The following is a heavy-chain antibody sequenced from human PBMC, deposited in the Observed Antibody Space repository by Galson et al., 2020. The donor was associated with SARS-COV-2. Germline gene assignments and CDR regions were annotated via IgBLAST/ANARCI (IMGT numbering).Heavy chain of an antibody. CDR2: INSSGNT. CDR3: AAGPVAGTGE. CDR1: GGSFSGYY. V-gene: IGHV4-34*01. Sequence: SETLSLTCAVYGGSFSGYYWSWIRQPPGKGLEWIGEINSSGNTNYNPSLKSRVTISVDTSKNQFSLKVTSVTAADTAVYFCAAGPVAGTGEWGQGALVTVSS. D-gene: IGHD6-19*01. J-gene: IGHJ4*02.